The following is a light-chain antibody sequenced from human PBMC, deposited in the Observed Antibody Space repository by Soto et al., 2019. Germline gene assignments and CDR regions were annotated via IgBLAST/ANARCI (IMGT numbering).Light chain of an antibody. CDR2: EVS. Sequence: QSALTQPASVSGSPGQSITISCTGNSSDVGGYNYVSWYQQHPGKAPKLMIYEVSNRPSGVSNRFSGSKSGNTASLTISGLQTEDEADYYCSSYTSSSTFVVFGGGTQLTVL. CDR1: SSDVGGYNY. V-gene: IGLV2-14*01. CDR3: SSYTSSSTFVV. J-gene: IGLJ2*01.